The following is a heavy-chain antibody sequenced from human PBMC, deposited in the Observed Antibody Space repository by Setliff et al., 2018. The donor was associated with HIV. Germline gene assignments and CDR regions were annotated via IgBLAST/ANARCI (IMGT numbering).Heavy chain of an antibody. D-gene: IGHD2-2*01. CDR2: IDYSGSA. V-gene: IGHV4-31*03. Sequence: SETLSLTCTVSGGSISSATYYWSWIRQYPGKGLEWIGYIDYSGSAYYNPSLKRRITISRDTSKNQFSLKMNSVTAADTAVYYCARGESTTWDLAEYFQHWGHGTLVTV. CDR3: ARGESTTWDLAEYFQH. J-gene: IGHJ1*01. CDR1: GGSISSATYY.